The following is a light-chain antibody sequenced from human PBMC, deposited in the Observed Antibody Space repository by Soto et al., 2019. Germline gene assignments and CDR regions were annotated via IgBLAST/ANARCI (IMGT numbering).Light chain of an antibody. V-gene: IGKV3-15*01. Sequence: EIVMTQSPATLSVSPGERATLSCRASQSVGSNLAWYQQRPGQTPKLVIFGASTRATGIPARFSGSGSGTEFTLTISSLQSEDFGIYFCQQYNNWPLSFGGGTKADIK. CDR1: QSVGSN. CDR3: QQYNNWPLS. J-gene: IGKJ4*01. CDR2: GAS.